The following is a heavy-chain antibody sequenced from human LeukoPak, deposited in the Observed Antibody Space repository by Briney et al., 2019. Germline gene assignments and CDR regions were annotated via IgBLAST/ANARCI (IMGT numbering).Heavy chain of an antibody. CDR3: VIDFQWLDTFDI. Sequence: GGSLRLSCSASGFTFSSYAMHWVRQAPGKGLEYVSAISSNGVSTYYANSVKGRFTISRDNSKNTLFLQMGSLRPEDMAVYYCVIDFQWLDTFDIWGQGTMVTVSS. CDR1: GFTFSSYA. J-gene: IGHJ3*02. D-gene: IGHD6-19*01. V-gene: IGHV3-64*01. CDR2: ISSNGVST.